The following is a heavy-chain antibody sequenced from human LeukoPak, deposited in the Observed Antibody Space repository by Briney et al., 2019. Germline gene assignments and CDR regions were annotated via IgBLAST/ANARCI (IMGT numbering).Heavy chain of an antibody. Sequence: SETLSLTCTVSGGSISSSSYYWGWIRQPPGKGLEWIGSIYYSGSTYYNPSLKSRVTISVDTSKNQFSLKPSSVTAADTAVYYCARRTAMVEFDYWGQGTLVTVSS. J-gene: IGHJ4*02. D-gene: IGHD5-18*01. V-gene: IGHV4-39*01. CDR1: GGSISSSSYY. CDR2: IYYSGST. CDR3: ARRTAMVEFDY.